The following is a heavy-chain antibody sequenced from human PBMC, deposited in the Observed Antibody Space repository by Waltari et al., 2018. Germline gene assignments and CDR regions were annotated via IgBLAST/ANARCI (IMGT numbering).Heavy chain of an antibody. V-gene: IGHV3-53*02. D-gene: IGHD6-13*01. J-gene: IGHJ4*02. CDR2: IYSGGST. Sequence: EVQLVETGGGLIQPGGSLRLSCAASGFTVSSNYMSWVRQAPGKGLEWVSVIYSGGSTYYADSGKGRFTISRDNSKNTLYLQMNSLRAEDTAVYYCARGPTGYTALCFDYWGQGTLVTVSS. CDR3: ARGPTGYTALCFDY. CDR1: GFTVSSNY.